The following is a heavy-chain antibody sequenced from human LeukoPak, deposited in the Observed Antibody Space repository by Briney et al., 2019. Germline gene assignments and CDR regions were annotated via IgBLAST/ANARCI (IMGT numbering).Heavy chain of an antibody. V-gene: IGHV4-59*01. CDR1: GGSISSYY. CDR3: ARDTGTEVDY. D-gene: IGHD1-7*01. J-gene: IGHJ4*02. CDR2: IYYSGST. Sequence: SETLSLTCTVSGGSISSYYWSWLRQPRGKGLEWIGYIYYSGSTNYNPSLKSRVTISVDTSKNQFSLKLSSVTAADTAVYYCARDTGTEVDYSGQGTLVSVSS.